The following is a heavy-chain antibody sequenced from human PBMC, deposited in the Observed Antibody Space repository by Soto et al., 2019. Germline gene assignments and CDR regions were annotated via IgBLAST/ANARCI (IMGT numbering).Heavy chain of an antibody. CDR1: GGSISSSSYY. Sequence: SETLSLTCTVSGGSISSSSYYWGWIRQPPGKGLEWIGSIYYSGSTYYNPSLKSRVTISVDTSKHQFSLKLSSVTAADTAVYYCARHIFGVVIGYWYFDLWGRGTLVTVSS. D-gene: IGHD3-3*02. CDR3: ARHIFGVVIGYWYFDL. V-gene: IGHV4-39*01. J-gene: IGHJ2*01. CDR2: IYYSGST.